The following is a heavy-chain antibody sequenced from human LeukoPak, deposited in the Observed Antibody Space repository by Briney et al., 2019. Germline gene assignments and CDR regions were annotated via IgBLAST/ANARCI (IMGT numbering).Heavy chain of an antibody. CDR3: ARFLSRYLTGPRRAQNWFDP. CDR2: ISSSSSYI. CDR1: GFTFSSYS. V-gene: IGHV3-21*01. D-gene: IGHD3-22*01. J-gene: IGHJ5*02. Sequence: GGSLRLSCAASGFTFSSYSMNWVRQAPGKGLEWVSSISSSSSYIYYADSVKGRFTISRDNAKNSLYLQMNSLRAEDTAVYYCARFLSRYLTGPRRAQNWFDPWGQGTLVTVSS.